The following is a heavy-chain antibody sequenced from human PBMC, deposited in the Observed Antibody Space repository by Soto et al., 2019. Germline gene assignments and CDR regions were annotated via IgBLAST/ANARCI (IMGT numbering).Heavy chain of an antibody. CDR3: ARELLWFGGEDP. D-gene: IGHD3-10*01. V-gene: IGHV1-3*01. CDR2: LNAGNGNT. Sequence: QVQLVQSGAEVKKPGASVKVSCKASGYTFTSYAMHWVRQAPGQRLEWMGWLNAGNGNTKYSQKFQGRVTITRDTSASTAYMELSSLRSEDTAVYYCARELLWFGGEDPWGQGTLVTVSS. J-gene: IGHJ5*02. CDR1: GYTFTSYA.